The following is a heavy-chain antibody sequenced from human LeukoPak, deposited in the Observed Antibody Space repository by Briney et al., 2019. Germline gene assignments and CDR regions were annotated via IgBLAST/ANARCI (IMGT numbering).Heavy chain of an antibody. D-gene: IGHD2-21*02. CDR2: IYYSGST. Sequence: SETLSLTCTVSGGSISSSSYYWGWIRQPPGKGLEWIGSIYYSGSTYYNPSLKSRVTISVDTSKNQFSLKLSSVTAADTAVYYCAREVTVSSLDDAFDMWGQGTVVTVSS. CDR3: AREVTVSSLDDAFDM. CDR1: GGSISSSSYY. J-gene: IGHJ3*02. V-gene: IGHV4-39*07.